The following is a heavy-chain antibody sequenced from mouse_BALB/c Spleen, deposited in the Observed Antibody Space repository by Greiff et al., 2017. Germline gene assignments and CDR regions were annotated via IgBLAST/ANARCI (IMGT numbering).Heavy chain of an antibody. CDR2: IYPGNSDT. CDR3: TREGFTTATWFAY. CDR1: GYTFTSYW. J-gene: IGHJ3*01. Sequence: VQLQQSGTVLARPGASVKMSCKASGYTFTSYWMHWVKQRPGQGLEWIGAIYPGNSDTSYNQKFKGKAKLTAVTSTSTAYMELSSLTNEDSAVYYCTREGFTTATWFAYWGQGTLVTVSA. V-gene: IGHV1-5*01. D-gene: IGHD1-2*01.